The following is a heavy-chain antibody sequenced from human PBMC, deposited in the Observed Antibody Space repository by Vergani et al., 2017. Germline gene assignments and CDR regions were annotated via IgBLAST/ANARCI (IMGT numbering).Heavy chain of an antibody. J-gene: IGHJ3*02. D-gene: IGHD1-26*01. V-gene: IGHV3-15*01. CDR2: IKSKTAGGTT. CDR1: GFTFSNAW. Sequence: EVQLVESGGGLVKPGGSLRLSCAASGFTFSNAWMSWVRQAPGKGLEWVGRIKSKTAGGTTDYAAPVKGRLTISRDDSKNTLYLQMNSLKTVDTAVYYCTTGEWELFRAFDIWGQGTMVTVSS. CDR3: TTGEWELFRAFDI.